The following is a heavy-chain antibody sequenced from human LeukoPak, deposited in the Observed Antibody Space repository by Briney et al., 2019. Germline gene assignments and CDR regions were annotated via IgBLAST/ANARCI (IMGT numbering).Heavy chain of an antibody. CDR1: GYSFTSYW. Sequence: GESLKISCKGSGYSFTSYWIGWVRQMPGKGLEWMGIIYPGDSDTRYSPSFQGQVTISADKSISTAYLQWSSLKASDTAMYYCARSLRFCGGDCYYFDYWGQGTPVTVSS. D-gene: IGHD2-21*02. J-gene: IGHJ4*02. CDR3: ARSLRFCGGDCYYFDY. V-gene: IGHV5-51*01. CDR2: IYPGDSDT.